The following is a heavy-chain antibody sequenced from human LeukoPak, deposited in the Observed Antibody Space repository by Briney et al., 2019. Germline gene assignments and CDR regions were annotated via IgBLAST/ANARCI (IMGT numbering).Heavy chain of an antibody. Sequence: SETLSLTCTVSGGSISGSSYYWGWIRQPPGKGLEWIGSIYYSGSTYYNPSLKSRVTISVDTSKNQFSLKLSSVTAADTAVYYCARAHMITFGGVIAFDYWGQGTLVTVSS. J-gene: IGHJ4*02. CDR3: ARAHMITFGGVIAFDY. CDR1: GGSISGSSYY. V-gene: IGHV4-39*01. D-gene: IGHD3-16*02. CDR2: IYYSGST.